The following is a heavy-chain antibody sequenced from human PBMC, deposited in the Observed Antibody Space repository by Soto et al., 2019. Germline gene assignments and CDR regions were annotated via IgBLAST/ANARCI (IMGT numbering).Heavy chain of an antibody. V-gene: IGHV2-5*02. D-gene: IGHD2-21*01. CDR1: GFSLSTSGVG. CDR2: IYWDDVQ. Sequence: QITLKESGPTLVKPTQTLTLTCTFSGFSLSTSGVGVGWIRQPPGKALEWLALIYWDDVQRYSPSLKSRLSITTDTSKTQVVLTMTHMDPVDTATYYCAHRRIVGTSNWFDPWGQGTLVTVSS. CDR3: AHRRIVGTSNWFDP. J-gene: IGHJ5*02.